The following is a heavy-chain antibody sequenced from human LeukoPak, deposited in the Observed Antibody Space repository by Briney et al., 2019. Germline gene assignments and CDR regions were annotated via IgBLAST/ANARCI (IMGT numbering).Heavy chain of an antibody. V-gene: IGHV3-23*01. D-gene: IGHD4-17*01. Sequence: GGSLRLSCAASGFTFSSYAMSWVRQAPGKGLEWVSAISGSGGSTYYADSVKGRFTISRDNSKNTLYLQMNSLRAEDTAVYYCAKAAILETVTPYYYYGMDVWGQGTTVTVSS. CDR1: GFTFSSYA. CDR3: AKAAILETVTPYYYYGMDV. J-gene: IGHJ6*02. CDR2: ISGSGGST.